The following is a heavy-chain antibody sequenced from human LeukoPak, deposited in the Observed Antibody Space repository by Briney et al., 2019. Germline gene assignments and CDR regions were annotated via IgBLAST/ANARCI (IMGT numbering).Heavy chain of an antibody. CDR1: GGSISSSSYC. Sequence: SETLSLTCTVSGGSISSSSYCWGWIRQPPGKGLEWIGSIYYSGSTYYNPSLKSRVTISVDTSKNQFSLKLSSVTAADTAVYYCARASTARSSSWYRPAKYFQHWGQGTLVTVSS. V-gene: IGHV4-39*07. D-gene: IGHD6-13*01. CDR3: ARASTARSSSWYRPAKYFQH. CDR2: IYYSGST. J-gene: IGHJ1*01.